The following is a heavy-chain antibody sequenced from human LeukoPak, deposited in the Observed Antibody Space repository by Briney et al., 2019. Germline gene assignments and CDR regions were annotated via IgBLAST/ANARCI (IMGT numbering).Heavy chain of an antibody. D-gene: IGHD6-19*01. V-gene: IGHV6-1*01. CDR3: ARAIYSSGFYYYGMDV. CDR2: TYYRSKWYN. CDR1: GDSVSSNSAA. J-gene: IGHJ6*02. Sequence: SQTLSLTCAISGDSVSSNSAAWNWIRQSPSRGLEWLGRTYYRSKWYNDYAASVKSRITINPDTSKNQFSLQLNSVTPEDTAVYYCARAIYSSGFYYYGMDVWGQGTTVTVSS.